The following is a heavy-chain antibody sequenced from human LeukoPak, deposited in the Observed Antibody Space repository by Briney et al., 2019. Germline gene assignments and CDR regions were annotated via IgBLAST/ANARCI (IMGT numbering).Heavy chain of an antibody. D-gene: IGHD3-9*01. J-gene: IGHJ4*02. V-gene: IGHV3-48*04. CDR3: ARALDILTGYSPPDS. Sequence: PGGSLRFSCAASGFTFSSYSMNWVRQAPGKGLEWFSYISSSSSIIYYADSVKGRFTISRDNAKNSLYLQMNSLRADDTAVYYCARALDILTGYSPPDSWGQGTLVTVSS. CDR1: GFTFSSYS. CDR2: ISSSSSII.